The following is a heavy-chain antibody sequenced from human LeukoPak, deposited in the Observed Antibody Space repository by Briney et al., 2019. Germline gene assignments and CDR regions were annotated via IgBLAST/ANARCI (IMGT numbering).Heavy chain of an antibody. CDR3: TRDSTSGVDY. D-gene: IGHD3-10*01. Sequence: PGGSLRLSCAASGFTFTSYWMHWFRHDPGKGLVWVSRISNDGRSTWYADSVKGRFTISRDNAKNTLYLQMNSLRAEDTAVYYCTRDSTSGVDYWGQGTLVTVSS. J-gene: IGHJ4*02. V-gene: IGHV3-74*01. CDR2: ISNDGRST. CDR1: GFTFTSYW.